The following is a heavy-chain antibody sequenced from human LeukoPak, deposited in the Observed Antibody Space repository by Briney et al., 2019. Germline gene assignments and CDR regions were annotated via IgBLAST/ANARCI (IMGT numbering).Heavy chain of an antibody. D-gene: IGHD3-9*01. CDR2: ISYDGSTK. CDR1: EFIFENYG. CDR3: ATDAYFDMRGGPRR. V-gene: IGHV3-30*03. J-gene: IGHJ1*01. Sequence: PGRSLRLSCAASEFIFENYGMHWVRQAPGQGLQWVAVISYDGSTKYYGDSVKGRFTISRDNSKNTLFLELNSLRAEDTAVYYCATDAYFDMRGGPRRWGQGTLVSVSS.